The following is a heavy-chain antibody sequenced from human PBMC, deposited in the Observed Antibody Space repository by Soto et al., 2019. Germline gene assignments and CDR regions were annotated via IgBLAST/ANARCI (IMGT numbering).Heavy chain of an antibody. CDR2: IYSSGST. CDR1: GGSTINYY. J-gene: IGHJ5*01. Sequence: XETLSLTCTVSGGSTINYYWTWIRQPAGKGLEWVGRIYSSGSTSYNPSLKSRLTMSVDTSKNQFSLKLTSVTAADTALYYCARQTTYSSSWFDYWGHETLVTVSS. V-gene: IGHV4-4*07. CDR3: ARQTTYSSSWFDY. D-gene: IGHD6-13*01.